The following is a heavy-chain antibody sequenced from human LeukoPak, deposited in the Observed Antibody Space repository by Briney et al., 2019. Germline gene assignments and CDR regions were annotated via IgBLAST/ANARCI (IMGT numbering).Heavy chain of an antibody. D-gene: IGHD6-13*01. CDR3: ARGQSSSWYGDAFDI. J-gene: IGHJ3*02. V-gene: IGHV3-30*02. CDR2: IRYDGSNK. Sequence: GGSLRLSCAASGFTFSGYGIHWVRQAPGKGLEWVAFIRYDGSNKYYPDSVKGRFTISRENAKNSLYLQMNSLRAEDTAVYYCARGQSSSWYGDAFDIWGQGTMVTVSS. CDR1: GFTFSGYG.